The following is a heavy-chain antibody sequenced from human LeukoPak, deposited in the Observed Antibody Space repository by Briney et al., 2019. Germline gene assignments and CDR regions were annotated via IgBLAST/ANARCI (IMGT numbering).Heavy chain of an antibody. CDR1: GSIFSSDW. CDR2: IFPIDSET. Sequence: GESLQISWKASGSIFSSDWIGGGRPLAGKGVEWRGIIFPIDSETTYSPSFQGHVTISADNSISTAYLQWSSLKASDTAMYYCTRGCSGGSCSRDAMDVWGQGTMVTVSS. J-gene: IGHJ6*02. V-gene: IGHV5-51*01. CDR3: TRGCSGGSCSRDAMDV. D-gene: IGHD2-15*01.